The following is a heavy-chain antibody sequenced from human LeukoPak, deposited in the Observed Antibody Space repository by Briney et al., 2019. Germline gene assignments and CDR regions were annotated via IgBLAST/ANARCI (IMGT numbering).Heavy chain of an antibody. CDR2: INTDGSST. D-gene: IGHD1-26*01. Sequence: GGSLRLSCAASGFTFSSYWMHWVRQAPGKGLVWVSRINTDGSSTSYADSVKGRFTISRDNSKNTLYLQMNSLRAEDTAVYYCAKDRDSGSYWAYWGQGTLVTVSS. J-gene: IGHJ4*02. CDR1: GFTFSSYW. V-gene: IGHV3-74*01. CDR3: AKDRDSGSYWAY.